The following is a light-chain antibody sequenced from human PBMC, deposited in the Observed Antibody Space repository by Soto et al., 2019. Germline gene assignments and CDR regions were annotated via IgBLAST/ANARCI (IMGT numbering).Light chain of an antibody. J-gene: IGKJ1*01. CDR2: DAS. CDR3: QQRSNWPPRT. CDR1: QSVSSY. Sequence: ETVLTQSPATLSLSPGERATLSCRASQSVSSYLAWYQQKPGQAPRLLIYDASNRATGIPARFSGSGSGTDFTLTISSLEPEDFAVYYCQQRSNWPPRTFGQGTKVEIK. V-gene: IGKV3-11*01.